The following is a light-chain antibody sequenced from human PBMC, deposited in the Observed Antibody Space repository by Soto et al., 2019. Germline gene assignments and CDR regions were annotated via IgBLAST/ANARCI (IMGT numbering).Light chain of an antibody. J-gene: IGKJ1*01. Sequence: EIVMTDAPATLSVSPGERATLSCRASQSVSSNLAWYQQKPGQAPRLLIYGASTRATGIPARFSGSGSGTEFTLTISSLQPEDFAVYYCQQYNNWPRTFGQGTKV. CDR2: GAS. V-gene: IGKV3-15*01. CDR3: QQYNNWPRT. CDR1: QSVSSN.